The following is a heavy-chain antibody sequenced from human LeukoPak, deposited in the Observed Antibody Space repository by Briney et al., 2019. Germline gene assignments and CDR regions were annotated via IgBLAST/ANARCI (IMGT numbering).Heavy chain of an antibody. Sequence: TGRSLRLSCAASGFTFSSYAMHWVRQAPGKGLEWVALISYDGSSKYYADSVKGRFTISRDNSKNTLYLQMNSLRPEDTAVYYCARGSMTLTDNWGQGTLVTVSS. V-gene: IGHV3-30-3*01. CDR1: GFTFSSYA. CDR2: ISYDGSSK. J-gene: IGHJ4*02. CDR3: ARGSMTLTDN. D-gene: IGHD4/OR15-4a*01.